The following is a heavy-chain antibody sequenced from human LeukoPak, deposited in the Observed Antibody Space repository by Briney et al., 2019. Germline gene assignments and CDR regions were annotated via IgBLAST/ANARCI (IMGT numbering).Heavy chain of an antibody. V-gene: IGHV3-48*01. CDR1: GFTFSSYS. Sequence: GGSLRLSCAASGFTFSSYSMNWVRQAPGKGLEWVSYISSSSSTIYYADSVKGRFTISRDNGKNSLYLQMNSLRAEDTAVYYCASLQSIRPTDIWGQGTMVTVSS. J-gene: IGHJ3*02. CDR3: ASLQSIRPTDI. D-gene: IGHD1-1*01. CDR2: ISSSSSTI.